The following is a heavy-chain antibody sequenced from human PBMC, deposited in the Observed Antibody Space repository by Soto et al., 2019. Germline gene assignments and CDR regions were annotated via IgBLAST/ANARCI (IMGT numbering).Heavy chain of an antibody. CDR3: AKLVIGYCSGNTCDDY. Sequence: VQLLESGGGLIQPGGSLSLSCAASGFTFSYGIHWLRPAPAKGLEWVAYISYDSANKFYGDSVKGRFTISRDNSKNTQFLQMNSLRAEDTAVYYCAKLVIGYCSGNTCDDYWGQGTLVAVSS. D-gene: IGHD2-15*01. CDR1: GFTFSYG. V-gene: IGHV3-30*18. J-gene: IGHJ4*02. CDR2: ISYDSANK.